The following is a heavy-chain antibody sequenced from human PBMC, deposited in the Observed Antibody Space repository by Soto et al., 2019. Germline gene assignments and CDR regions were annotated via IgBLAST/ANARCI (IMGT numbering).Heavy chain of an antibody. D-gene: IGHD1-7*01. V-gene: IGHV4-30-2*01. CDR1: CGSIISGGYS. J-gene: IGHJ6*02. Sequence: PSETLSLTCAFSCGSIISGGYSWSWIRQPPGKGLEWIGYIYHSGSTYYNPSLKSRVTISVDRSKNQFSLKLSSVTAADTAVYYCARAGAGTRENYYYYGMDVWGQGTTVTVSS. CDR2: IYHSGST. CDR3: ARAGAGTRENYYYYGMDV.